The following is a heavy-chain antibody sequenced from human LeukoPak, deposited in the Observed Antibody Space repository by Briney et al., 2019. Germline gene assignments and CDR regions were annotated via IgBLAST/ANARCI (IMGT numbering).Heavy chain of an antibody. CDR3: ARGRYDYVWGSYRYTGSWFDP. CDR1: GGSFSGYY. V-gene: IGHV4-34*01. Sequence: SETLSLTCAVSGGSFSGYYWSWIRQPPGKGLQWIGEINPSGSANYNPSLKSRVSISVDTSKNHFSLNLSSVTAADTAVYYCARGRYDYVWGSYRYTGSWFDPWGQGTLVTVSS. J-gene: IGHJ5*02. CDR2: INPSGSA. D-gene: IGHD3-16*02.